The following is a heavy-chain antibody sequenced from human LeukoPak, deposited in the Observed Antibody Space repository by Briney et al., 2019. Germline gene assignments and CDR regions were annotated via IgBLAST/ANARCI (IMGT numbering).Heavy chain of an antibody. J-gene: IGHJ4*02. CDR3: ARGVTMVRGHRGFDY. D-gene: IGHD3-10*01. Sequence: SQTLSLTCTVSGGSISSGDYYWSWIRQPPAKGLEWFGYIYYSWSSYYNPSLKSRVTISVDTSKTQFSLNLSSVTAAATAVYYCARGVTMVRGHRGFDYWGQGTLVTVSS. V-gene: IGHV4-30-4*08. CDR1: GGSISSGDYY. CDR2: IYYSWSS.